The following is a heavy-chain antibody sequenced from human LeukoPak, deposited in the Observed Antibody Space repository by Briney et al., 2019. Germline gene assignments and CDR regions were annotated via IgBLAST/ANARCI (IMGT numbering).Heavy chain of an antibody. CDR2: ISYDGSNK. J-gene: IGHJ4*02. CDR1: GFTFSSYG. Sequence: GGSLRLSCAASGFTFSSYGMHWVRPAPRQGLEWVAVISYDGSNKYYADSVKGRFTISRDNSKNTLYLQMNSLRAEDTAVYYCAREYGWGQGTLVTVRS. V-gene: IGHV3-30*03. CDR3: AREYG. D-gene: IGHD2-8*01.